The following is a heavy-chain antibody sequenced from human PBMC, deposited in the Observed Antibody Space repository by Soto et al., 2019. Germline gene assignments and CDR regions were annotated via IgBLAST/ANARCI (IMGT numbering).Heavy chain of an antibody. Sequence: QVPLEQSGGEVKKPGASVKVSCQASNYTFSGYAIRWVRQAPGQGLEWMGWISGYNGHTTYAPKFQGRLTMTTDTSTPTAYMDLRSLGSDDTAIYYCARLLQYLAPDDWGQGTLVTVSS. CDR1: NYTFSGYA. CDR2: ISGYNGHT. V-gene: IGHV1-18*01. CDR3: ARLLQYLAPDD. J-gene: IGHJ4*02. D-gene: IGHD1-26*01.